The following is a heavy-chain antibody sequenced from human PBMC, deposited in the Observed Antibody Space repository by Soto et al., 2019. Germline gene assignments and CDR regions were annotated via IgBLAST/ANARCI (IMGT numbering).Heavy chain of an antibody. CDR2: INADNGNT. J-gene: IGHJ6*01. CDR3: ARCLRLPALDFYYYDMDT. V-gene: IGHV1-3*01. D-gene: IGHD3-3*01. CDR1: GYTFTSYA. Sequence: ASRKVSYEASGYTFTSYAMHWVRQAPGXRLEWMGWINADNGNTNYAQKFQGGVTMTTDTSTGTAYMELSSLRSDDTAVYYCARCLRLPALDFYYYDMDTWGIDTTFTLSS.